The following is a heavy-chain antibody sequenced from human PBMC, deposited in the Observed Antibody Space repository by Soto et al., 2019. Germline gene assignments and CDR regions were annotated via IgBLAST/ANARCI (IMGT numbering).Heavy chain of an antibody. CDR3: AREDILTGFFDY. V-gene: IGHV4-59*01. D-gene: IGHD3-9*01. Sequence: SETLSLTCTVSGGSISSYYWFWIRQPPGEGLEWIGYIHYSGTTKYTASLESRATISLAASKYQFSLKLSSVTAADTAVYYCAREDILTGFFDYWGQGTLVTVSS. J-gene: IGHJ4*02. CDR2: IHYSGTT. CDR1: GGSISSYY.